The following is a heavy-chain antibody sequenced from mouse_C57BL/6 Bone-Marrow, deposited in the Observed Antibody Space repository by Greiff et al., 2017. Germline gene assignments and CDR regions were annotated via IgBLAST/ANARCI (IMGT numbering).Heavy chain of an antibody. J-gene: IGHJ1*03. D-gene: IGHD1-1*01. Sequence: VQLQQSGAELVRPGASVKLSCTASGFNIKDDYMHWVKQRPEQGLEWIGWIDPENGDTEYASKFQGKATITADTSSNTAYLQHSSLTSEDTAVYYCLYYYGLWYFDVWGTGTTVTVSS. V-gene: IGHV14-4*01. CDR2: IDPENGDT. CDR1: GFNIKDDY. CDR3: LYYYGLWYFDV.